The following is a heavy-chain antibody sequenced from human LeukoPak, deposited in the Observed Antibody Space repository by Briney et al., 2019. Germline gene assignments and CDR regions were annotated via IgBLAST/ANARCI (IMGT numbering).Heavy chain of an antibody. D-gene: IGHD5-12*01. Sequence: TGGSLRLSCAASGFTVSSNYMSWVHQAPGKGLEWVSVIYSGGSTYYADSVKGRFTISRDNSKNTLYLQMNSLRAEDTAVYYCAKDRGGNSGYDIDYWGQGTLVTVSS. V-gene: IGHV3-53*01. CDR1: GFTVSSNY. J-gene: IGHJ4*02. CDR3: AKDRGGNSGYDIDY. CDR2: IYSGGST.